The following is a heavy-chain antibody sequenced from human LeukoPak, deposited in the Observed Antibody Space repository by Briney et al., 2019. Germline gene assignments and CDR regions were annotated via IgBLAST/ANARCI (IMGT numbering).Heavy chain of an antibody. Sequence: PGGSLRPSCAGSGDSFISHTMIWVRQAPGKGLEWISYIGYSGSPIYYADSVKGRFGISRDDAETSLYLHMNSLRAEDTAFYYCAREYDSRARFDSWGQGILVTVSS. CDR3: AREYDSRARFDS. CDR2: IGYSGSPI. V-gene: IGHV3-48*01. J-gene: IGHJ4*02. D-gene: IGHD4-11*01. CDR1: GDSFISHT.